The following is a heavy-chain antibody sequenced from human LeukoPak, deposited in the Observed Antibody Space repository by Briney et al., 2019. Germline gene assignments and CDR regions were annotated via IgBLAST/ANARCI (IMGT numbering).Heavy chain of an antibody. V-gene: IGHV4-59*08. CDR1: GGSISSYY. CDR2: IYYSGST. J-gene: IGHJ3*02. Sequence: PSETLSLTCTVSGGSISSYYWSWIRQPPGKGLEWIGYIYYSGSTNYNPSLKSRVTISVDTSKNQFSLKLSSVTAADTAVYYCARRPRNWNDRGNAFDTWGQGTMVTVSS. D-gene: IGHD1-1*01. CDR3: ARRPRNWNDRGNAFDT.